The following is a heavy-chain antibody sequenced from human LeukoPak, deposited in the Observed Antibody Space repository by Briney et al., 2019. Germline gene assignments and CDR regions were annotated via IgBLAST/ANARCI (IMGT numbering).Heavy chain of an antibody. CDR2: IYSGGST. J-gene: IGHJ4*02. CDR1: GFTVSSSH. CDR3: ARRSPIAGAGPRRLED. Sequence: GGSLRLSCAASGFTVSSSHMSWVRQAPGKGLEWVSIIYSGGSTSYSDSVKGRFIISRDNSKNTLYHQMNSLRAEDTAIYYCARRSPIAGAGPRRLEDWGQGTLVTVSS. V-gene: IGHV3-53*01. D-gene: IGHD6-13*01.